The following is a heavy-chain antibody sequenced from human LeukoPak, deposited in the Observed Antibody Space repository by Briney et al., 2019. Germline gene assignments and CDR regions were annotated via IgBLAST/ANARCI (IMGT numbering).Heavy chain of an antibody. D-gene: IGHD1-26*01. CDR3: ARQGGSYVAHDY. V-gene: IGHV3-30-3*01. CDR2: ISYDGSNK. J-gene: IGHJ4*02. CDR1: GFTFSSYA. Sequence: GGSLRLSCAASGFTFSSYAMHWVRQAPGKGLEWVAVISYDGSNKYYADSVKGRFTISRDNSENTLYLQMNSLRAEDTAVYYCARQGGSYVAHDYWGQGTLVTVSS.